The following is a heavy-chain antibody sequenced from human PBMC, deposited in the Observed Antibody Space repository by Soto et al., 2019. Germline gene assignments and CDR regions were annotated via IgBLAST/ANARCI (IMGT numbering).Heavy chain of an antibody. J-gene: IGHJ4*02. CDR2: ISSSSSYT. CDR3: ARVPSIDYGGYYFDY. Sequence: PGGSLRLSCAASGFTFSDYYMSWIRQAPGKGLEWVSYISSSSSYTNYADSVKGRFTISRDNAKNSLYLQMNSLRAEDTAVYYCARVPSIDYGGYYFDYWGQGTLVTVSS. V-gene: IGHV3-11*06. D-gene: IGHD4-17*01. CDR1: GFTFSDYY.